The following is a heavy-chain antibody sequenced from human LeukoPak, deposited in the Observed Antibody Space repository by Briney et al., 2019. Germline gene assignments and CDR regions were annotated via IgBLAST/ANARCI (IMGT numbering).Heavy chain of an antibody. Sequence: GASVKVSCKGSGYSFTSYWIGWGRQMPGKGLEWMGIIYPGDSDTRYSPSFQGQVTISADKSISTAYLQWSSLKASDTAMYYCARYRAGRVAAAAHYFDYWGQGTLVTVSS. CDR3: ARYRAGRVAAAAHYFDY. CDR2: IYPGDSDT. V-gene: IGHV5-51*01. CDR1: GYSFTSYW. J-gene: IGHJ4*02. D-gene: IGHD6-13*01.